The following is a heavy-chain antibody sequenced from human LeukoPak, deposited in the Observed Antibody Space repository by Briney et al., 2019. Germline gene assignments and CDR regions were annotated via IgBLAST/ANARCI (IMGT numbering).Heavy chain of an antibody. CDR1: GFTFSSYS. CDR2: ISSSSSYI. CDR3: ARDLNLYYGSGIGY. Sequence: GGSLRLSCAASGFTFSSYSMNWVRQAPGKGLEWVSSISSSSSYIYYAASVEGRFTISRDNAKNSLYLQMNSLRAEDTAVYYCARDLNLYYGSGIGYWGQGTLVTLSS. D-gene: IGHD3-10*01. V-gene: IGHV3-21*01. J-gene: IGHJ4*02.